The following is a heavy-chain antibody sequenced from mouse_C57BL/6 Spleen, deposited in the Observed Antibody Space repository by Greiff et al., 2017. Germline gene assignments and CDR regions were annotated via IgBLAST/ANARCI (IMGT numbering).Heavy chain of an antibody. CDR1: GFNIKNTY. Sequence: VQLQQSVAELVRPGASVKLSCTASGFNIKNTYMHWVKQRPEQGLEWIGRIGPADGNTKYAPEFKGKATITADTSSNTAYLQLSSLTSEDTAIYYCARSITTVVRYFDVWGTGTTVTVAS. V-gene: IGHV14-3*01. CDR3: ARSITTVVRYFDV. J-gene: IGHJ1*03. CDR2: IGPADGNT. D-gene: IGHD1-1*01.